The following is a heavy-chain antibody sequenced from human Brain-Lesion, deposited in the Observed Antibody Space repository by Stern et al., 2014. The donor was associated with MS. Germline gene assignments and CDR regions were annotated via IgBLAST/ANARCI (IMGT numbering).Heavy chain of an antibody. CDR2: FVPGDGET. D-gene: IGHD1-26*01. J-gene: IGHJ4*02. Sequence: QVQLVQSGAEVKKPGASVKVSCKVSGYTLTELSMHWGRQAPSKGLEWMGGFVPGDGETIYAQKFQGRVTMTEDTSTDTAYMELSSLRSEDTAVYYCATLSPGAGGNYYRHFDYWGQGTLVTVSS. CDR3: ATLSPGAGGNYYRHFDY. CDR1: GYTLTELS. V-gene: IGHV1-24*01.